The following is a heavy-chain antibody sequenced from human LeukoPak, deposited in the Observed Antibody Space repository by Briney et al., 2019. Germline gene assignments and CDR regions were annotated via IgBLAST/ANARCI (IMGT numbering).Heavy chain of an antibody. D-gene: IGHD2-21*01. CDR1: GFTFSSYA. Sequence: GGSLRLSCAASGFTFSSYAMHWVRQAPGKGLEWVAVISYDGGNKYYADSVKGRFTISRDNSKNTLYLQMNSLRAEDTAVYYCARGGLLFEFDYWGQGTLVTVSS. CDR3: ARGGLLFEFDY. CDR2: ISYDGGNK. J-gene: IGHJ4*02. V-gene: IGHV3-30-3*01.